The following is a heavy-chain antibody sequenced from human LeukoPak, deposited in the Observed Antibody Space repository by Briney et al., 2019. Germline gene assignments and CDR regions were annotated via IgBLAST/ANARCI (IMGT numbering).Heavy chain of an antibody. CDR3: ARRYSVLMVYVGMNWFDP. V-gene: IGHV4-34*01. CDR1: GGSFSGYY. Sequence: KPSETLSLTCAVYGGSFSGYYWSWIRQPPGKGLEWIGEINHSGSTNYNPSLKSRVTISVDTSKNQFSLRLSSVTAADTAVYYCARRYSVLMVYVGMNWFDPWGQGTLVTVSS. D-gene: IGHD2-8*01. CDR2: INHSGST. J-gene: IGHJ5*02.